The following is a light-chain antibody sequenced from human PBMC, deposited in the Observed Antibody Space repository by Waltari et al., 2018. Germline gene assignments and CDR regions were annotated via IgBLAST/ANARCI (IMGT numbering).Light chain of an antibody. CDR2: SAS. CDR3: QQSYSTQT. Sequence: DIQMTQSPSSLSASVGDIVTITCRASQTISNYLNWYQQKPGKAPKLLIYSASTLQSGVPSRFSGSRYGTDFTLTISSLQPEDFATYYCQQSYSTQTFGQGTKVEVK. J-gene: IGKJ1*01. CDR1: QTISNY. V-gene: IGKV1-39*01.